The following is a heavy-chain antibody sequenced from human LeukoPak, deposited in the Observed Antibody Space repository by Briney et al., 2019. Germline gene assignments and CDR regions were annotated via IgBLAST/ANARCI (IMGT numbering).Heavy chain of an antibody. CDR2: ISGDSRYI. D-gene: IGHD6-13*01. J-gene: IGHJ4*02. CDR1: GFTFSDYS. Sequence: GGSLTLSCAASGFTFSDYSLNWVRQAPGKGLEWVSCISGDSRYIYYADSVKGRSTISRDNAQNSLYLHMNGLRAEDTAVYYCARGPFSSSWSEFDYWGQGTLVTVSS. V-gene: IGHV3-21*06. CDR3: ARGPFSSSWSEFDY.